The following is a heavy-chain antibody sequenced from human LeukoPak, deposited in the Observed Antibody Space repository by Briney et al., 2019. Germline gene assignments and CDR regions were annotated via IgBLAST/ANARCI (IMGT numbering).Heavy chain of an antibody. CDR3: AKDRLVVPALDI. V-gene: IGHV3-30*18. J-gene: IGHJ3*02. CDR2: ISYDGSNK. Sequence: GGSLRLSCAASGFTFSSYGMHWVRQAPGKGLEWVAVISYDGSNKYYAGSVKGRFTISRDNSKNTLYLQMNSLRAEDTAVYYCAKDRLVVPALDIWGQGTMVTVSS. D-gene: IGHD2-2*01. CDR1: GFTFSSYG.